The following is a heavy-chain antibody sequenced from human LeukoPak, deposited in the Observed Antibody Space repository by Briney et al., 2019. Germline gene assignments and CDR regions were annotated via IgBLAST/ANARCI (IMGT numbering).Heavy chain of an antibody. D-gene: IGHD3-10*01. CDR2: ISNTISST. V-gene: IGHV3-48*02. CDR1: GFTFSTNS. Sequence: GGSLRRSCAASGFTFSTNSINWVRQAPGKGLEWVSHISNTISSTYYSDSVRGRFTISRDNAKNSLYLQMNSLRDEDTAVYYCARTKYGSGSYGAFDIWGQGTMVTVSS. CDR3: ARTKYGSGSYGAFDI. J-gene: IGHJ3*02.